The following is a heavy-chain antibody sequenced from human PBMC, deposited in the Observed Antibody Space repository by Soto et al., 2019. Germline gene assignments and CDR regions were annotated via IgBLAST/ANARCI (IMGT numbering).Heavy chain of an antibody. Sequence: EVDLVESGGGLAQPGRSLRLSCVASGFTFDDNGMHWVRQIPGRGLEWVSGISWNSGSIGYAESVKGRFTIFRDNAKNALYLEMISLRQEDTALYYCFRDTSSGWHLKDHWGQGVQVSVSS. V-gene: IGHV3-9*01. CDR3: FRDTSSGWHLKDH. D-gene: IGHD5-18*01. CDR1: GFTFDDNG. J-gene: IGHJ4*02. CDR2: ISWNSGSI.